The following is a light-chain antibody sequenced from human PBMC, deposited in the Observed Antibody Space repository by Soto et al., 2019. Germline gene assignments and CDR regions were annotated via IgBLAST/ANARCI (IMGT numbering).Light chain of an antibody. CDR3: CSYAGGYTHV. CDR2: DVT. J-gene: IGLJ1*01. V-gene: IGLV2-11*01. Sequence: QSALTQPRSVSGSPGQSVTISCTGTSSDVGAYTYVSWFQQHPGKAPKLIIYDVTKRPSGVPPHFSGSKSGNTASLTISGLQDEDEADYYCCSYAGGYTHVFGTGTKLTVL. CDR1: SSDVGAYTY.